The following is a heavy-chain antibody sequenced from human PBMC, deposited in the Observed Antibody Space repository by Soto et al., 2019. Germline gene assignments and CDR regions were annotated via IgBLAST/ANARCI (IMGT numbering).Heavy chain of an antibody. CDR2: ISWNSGSI. J-gene: IGHJ3*02. D-gene: IGHD2-21*02. CDR1: GFTFDDYT. CDR3: AKDISLYCGGDWCAFDI. Sequence: EVQLVESGGGLVQPGRSLRLSCAASGFTFDDYTMHWVRQAPGKGLEWVSGISWNSGSIGYADSVKGRFTISRDNAKNSLYLQMNSLRAEDTALYYCAKDISLYCGGDWCAFDIWGQGTMVTVSS. V-gene: IGHV3-9*01.